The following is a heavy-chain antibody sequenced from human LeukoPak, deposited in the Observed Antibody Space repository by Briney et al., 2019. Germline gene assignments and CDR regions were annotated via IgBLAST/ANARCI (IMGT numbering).Heavy chain of an antibody. V-gene: IGHV3-21*01. CDR2: ISSSSSNI. Sequence: PGGSLRLSCAASGFTLSRYRMNWVRQAPGKGLEWVSAISSSSSNIYYGDSVKGRFTISRDNAKNSLYLQINSLRAEDTAVYYCARGGNLYCSATSCYDFDYWGQGTLVTVSS. CDR3: ARGGNLYCSATSCYDFDY. D-gene: IGHD2-2*01. CDR1: GFTLSRYR. J-gene: IGHJ4*02.